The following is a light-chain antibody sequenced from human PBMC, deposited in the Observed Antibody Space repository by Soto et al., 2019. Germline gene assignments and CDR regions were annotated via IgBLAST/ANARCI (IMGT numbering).Light chain of an antibody. Sequence: IGMTQSPATLSVSQGERATLSCRASQSVSSDLAWYQQRPGQAPRLLIYGASTRASGIPARFSGSGSGTEFTLTISRLQSEDFAVHYCQQYTNWPPWPFGQGTKV. CDR1: QSVSSD. CDR3: QQYTNWPPWP. V-gene: IGKV3-15*01. CDR2: GAS. J-gene: IGKJ1*01.